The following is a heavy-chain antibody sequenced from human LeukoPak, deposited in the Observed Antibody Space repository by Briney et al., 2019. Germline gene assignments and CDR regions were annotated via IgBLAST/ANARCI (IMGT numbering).Heavy chain of an antibody. Sequence: SETLSLTCTVSGDSISNYYWSWIRQPPGKGLEWIGYIYYSGSTNYNPSLKSRVTISVDTSKNQFSLKLSSVTAADTAVYYCARAPLPITMIVDWGQGTLVTVSS. CDR1: GDSISNYY. V-gene: IGHV4-59*01. CDR2: IYYSGST. D-gene: IGHD3-22*01. CDR3: ARAPLPITMIVD. J-gene: IGHJ4*02.